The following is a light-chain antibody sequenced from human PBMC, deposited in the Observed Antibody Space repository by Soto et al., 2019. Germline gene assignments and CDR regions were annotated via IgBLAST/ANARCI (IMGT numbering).Light chain of an antibody. CDR1: QSVRSN. CDR3: QQYNIWPPLT. Sequence: EVELTQSPDILSVSPGETATLSCRASQSVRSNLAWYQQKPGQAPRLLIYGASTRATGIPARFSGSGSGREFTLTISSLQSEDFGLYYCQQYNIWPPLTFGGGTKVDSK. J-gene: IGKJ4*01. CDR2: GAS. V-gene: IGKV3-15*01.